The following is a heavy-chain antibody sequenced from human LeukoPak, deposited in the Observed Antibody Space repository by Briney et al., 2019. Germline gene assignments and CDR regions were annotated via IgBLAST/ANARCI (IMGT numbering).Heavy chain of an antibody. CDR3: AREDFGRVD. Sequence: GGSLRLSCVMSGFTFRNYAMNWVRQAPGKGLEWVASIKSKGSETDYVDSARGRFTIARDSAKNSLLLQMNSLRAEDTAVYYCAREDFGRVDWGQGTLVTVSS. J-gene: IGHJ4*02. CDR1: GFTFRNYA. V-gene: IGHV3-7*01. D-gene: IGHD3/OR15-3a*01. CDR2: IKSKGSET.